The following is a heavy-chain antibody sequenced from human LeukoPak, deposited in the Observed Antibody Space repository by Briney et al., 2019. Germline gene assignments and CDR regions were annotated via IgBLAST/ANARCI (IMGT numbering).Heavy chain of an antibody. Sequence: PSETLSLTCTVSGGSISNYYWSWIRQPAGKGLEWIGHIHTSGTTNYNPSLKSRVAISVDTSKNQFSVKVTSMTAADTAVYYCARFLPDLWGRGTLVTVSS. CDR1: GGSISNYY. CDR3: ARFLPDL. CDR2: IHTSGTT. J-gene: IGHJ2*01. V-gene: IGHV4-4*07.